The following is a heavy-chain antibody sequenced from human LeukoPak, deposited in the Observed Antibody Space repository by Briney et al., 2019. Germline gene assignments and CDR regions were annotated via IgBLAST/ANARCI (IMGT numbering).Heavy chain of an antibody. V-gene: IGHV3-30-3*01. CDR2: ISYDGSNK. CDR1: GFTFSSYA. Sequence: SGGSLRLSCAASGFTFSSYAMHWVRQAPGKGLEWVAVISYDGSNKYYADSVKGRFTISRDNSKNTLYLQMNSLRAEDTAVYYCARDKTGTTFPDYWGQGTLVTVSS. J-gene: IGHJ4*02. CDR3: ARDKTGTTFPDY. D-gene: IGHD1-7*01.